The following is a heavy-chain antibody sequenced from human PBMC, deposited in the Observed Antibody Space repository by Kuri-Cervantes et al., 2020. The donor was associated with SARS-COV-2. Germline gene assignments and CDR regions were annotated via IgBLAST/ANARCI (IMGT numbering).Heavy chain of an antibody. CDR3: ARVPYYGPLDY. CDR2: INPNSGGT. V-gene: IGHV1-2*02. Sequence: ASVKVSCKGSGYSFTSYWIGWVRQAPGQGLEWMGWINPNSGGTNYAQKFQGRVTTIRDTSISTAYMELSRLRSDDTAVYYCARVPYYGPLDYWGQGTLVTVSS. D-gene: IGHD4-17*01. CDR1: GYSFTSYW. J-gene: IGHJ4*02.